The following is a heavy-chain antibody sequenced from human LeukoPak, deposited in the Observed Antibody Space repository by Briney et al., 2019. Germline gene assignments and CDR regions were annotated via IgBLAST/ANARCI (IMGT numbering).Heavy chain of an antibody. V-gene: IGHV4-4*07. CDR2: IYTSGST. Sequence: VKPSETLSLTCTVSCGSISSYYWSWIRQPAGKGLEWIGRIYTSGSTNYNPSLKSRVTMSVDTSKNQFSLKLSSVTAADTAVYYCARDDPRYSGSYYFSNAFDIWGQGTMVTVSS. D-gene: IGHD1-26*01. J-gene: IGHJ3*02. CDR3: ARDDPRYSGSYYFSNAFDI. CDR1: CGSISSYY.